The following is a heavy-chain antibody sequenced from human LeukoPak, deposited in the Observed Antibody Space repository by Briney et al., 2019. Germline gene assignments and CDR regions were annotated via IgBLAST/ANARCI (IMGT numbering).Heavy chain of an antibody. J-gene: IGHJ5*02. CDR3: ARDHPDDTAMVRWFDP. CDR2: IIPIFGTA. D-gene: IGHD5-18*01. CDR1: GYTFTSYY. V-gene: IGHV1-69*13. Sequence: SVKVSCKASGYTFTSYYMHWVRQAPGQGLEWMGGIIPIFGTANYAQKFQGRVTITADESTSTAYMELSSLRSEDTAVYYCARDHPDDTAMVRWFDPWGQGTLVTVSS.